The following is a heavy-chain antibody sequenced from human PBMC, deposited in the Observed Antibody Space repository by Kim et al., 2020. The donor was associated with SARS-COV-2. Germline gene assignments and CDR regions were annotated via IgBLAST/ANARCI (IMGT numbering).Heavy chain of an antibody. CDR1: GFTLSNYA. D-gene: IGHD6-19*01. CDR3: VSEPWGGGGLYGHY. CDR2: ISYDGTIK. J-gene: IGHJ4*02. V-gene: IGHV3-30*04. Sequence: GGSLRLSCVDSGFTLSNYAIHWVRQDPGKGLEWVAVISYDGTIKHYADFVKGRFTISRDKSKNTLYLQMTRLETEDTAVYYCVSEPWGGGGLYGHYWGQGTLVTVSS.